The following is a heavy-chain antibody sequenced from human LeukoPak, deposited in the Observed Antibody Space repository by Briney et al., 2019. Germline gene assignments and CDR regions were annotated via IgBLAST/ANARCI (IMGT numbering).Heavy chain of an antibody. J-gene: IGHJ4*02. V-gene: IGHV4-34*01. D-gene: IGHD6-13*01. CDR1: GRSFSGYY. CDR2: INHSGST. Sequence: SETLSLTCAVYGRSFSGYYWSWIRQPPGKGLEWIGEINHSGSTNYNPSLKSRVTISVDTSKNQFSLKLISVTAADTAVYYCATGAAGPPGDYWGQGTLVTVSS. CDR3: ATGAAGPPGDY.